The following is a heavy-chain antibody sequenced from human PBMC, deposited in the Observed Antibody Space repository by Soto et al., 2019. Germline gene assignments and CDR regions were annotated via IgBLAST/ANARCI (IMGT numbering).Heavy chain of an antibody. J-gene: IGHJ6*02. V-gene: IGHV4-31*03. CDR3: ARDRYGDIPWYYYGMDV. Sequence: QVQLQESGPGLVKPSQTLSITCTVSGGSISSGGYYWSWIRQLPGKGLEWIGYIYYSGSTYYNPSLKSRVTISVDTSKNQFSLKLSSVTAAYTAVYYRARDRYGDIPWYYYGMDVWGQGTTVTVSS. D-gene: IGHD4-17*01. CDR2: IYYSGST. CDR1: GGSISSGGYY.